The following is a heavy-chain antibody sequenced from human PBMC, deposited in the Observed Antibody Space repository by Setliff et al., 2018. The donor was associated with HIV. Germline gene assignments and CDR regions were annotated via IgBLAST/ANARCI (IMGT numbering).Heavy chain of an antibody. D-gene: IGHD3-9*01. CDR2: INPSGGST. CDR1: GYTFTAYY. J-gene: IGHJ6*03. V-gene: IGHV1-46*01. CDR3: ARDYDILTGYTDYCYMDV. Sequence: GASVKVSCKASGYTFTAYYMHWVRQAPGQGLEWMGWINPSGGSTSYAQKFQGRVTMTRDTSTSTVYMELSSLRSEDTAVYYCARDYDILTGYTDYCYMDVWGKGTTVTVSS.